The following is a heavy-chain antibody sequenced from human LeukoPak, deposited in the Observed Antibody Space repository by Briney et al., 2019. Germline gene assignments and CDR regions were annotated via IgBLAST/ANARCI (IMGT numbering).Heavy chain of an antibody. J-gene: IGHJ5*02. V-gene: IGHV4-39*01. Sequence: PSETLSLTCTVSGGSISSSSYYWGWIRQPPGKGLEWIGSIYYSGSTYYNPSLKSRVTISVDTSKNQFSLKLSSVTAADTAVYYCARRVSSGWSRWFDPWGQGTLVTVSS. CDR2: IYYSGST. CDR3: ARRVSSGWSRWFDP. CDR1: GGSISSSSYY. D-gene: IGHD6-19*01.